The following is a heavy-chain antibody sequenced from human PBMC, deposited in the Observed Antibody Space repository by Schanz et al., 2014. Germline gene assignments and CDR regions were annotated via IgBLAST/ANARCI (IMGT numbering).Heavy chain of an antibody. Sequence: VRLVESGGGVVQPGRSLRLSCAASGFTLSSYGMHWVRQAPGKGLEWVANIKEDGSVKDYVDSVKGRFTISRDNFKGALYLQMSSLRAEDTAVYYCAKSLESCPGGRCSRGYFDYWGQGTLVTVSS. CDR3: AKSLESCPGGRCSRGYFDY. CDR2: IKEDGSVK. V-gene: IGHV3-7*03. J-gene: IGHJ4*02. D-gene: IGHD2-8*02. CDR1: GFTLSSYG.